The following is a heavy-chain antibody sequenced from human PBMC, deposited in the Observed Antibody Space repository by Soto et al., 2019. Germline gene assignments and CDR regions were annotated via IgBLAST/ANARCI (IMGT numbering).Heavy chain of an antibody. CDR1: GYTFTSYY. Sequence: ASVKVSCKASGYTFTSYYIHWVRQAPGQGLEWMGIINPGGVGTSYAQKFQGRVTMTRDTSTSTVYMELSSLRSEDTAMYYCARAILPIRSYDTRGPDYWG. V-gene: IGHV1-46*01. CDR2: INPGGVGT. D-gene: IGHD3-22*01. J-gene: IGHJ4*01. CDR3: ARAILPIRSYDTRGPDY.